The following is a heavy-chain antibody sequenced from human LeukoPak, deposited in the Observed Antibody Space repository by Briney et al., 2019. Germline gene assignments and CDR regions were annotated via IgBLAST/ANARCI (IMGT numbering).Heavy chain of an antibody. V-gene: IGHV3-9*01. CDR1: GFTFDDYA. CDR2: ISWNSGSI. D-gene: IGHD5-18*01. CDR3: AKDIRRYSYGYSAFDI. J-gene: IGHJ3*02. Sequence: GRSLRLSCAASGFTFDDYAMHWVRQAPGKGLERVSGISWNSGSIGYADSVKGRFTISRDNAKNSLYLQMNSLRAEDTALYYCAKDIRRYSYGYSAFDIWGQGTMVTVSS.